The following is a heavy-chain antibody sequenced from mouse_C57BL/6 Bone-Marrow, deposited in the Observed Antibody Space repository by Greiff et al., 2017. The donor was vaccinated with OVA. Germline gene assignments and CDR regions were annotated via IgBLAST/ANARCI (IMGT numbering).Heavy chain of an antibody. D-gene: IGHD3-1*01. CDR1: GYTFTSYG. J-gene: IGHJ4*01. CDR3: ARSGYGGDY. Sequence: QVQLKQSGAELARPGASVKLSCKASGYTFTSYGISWVKQRTGQGLEWIGEIYPRSGNTYYNEKFKGKATLTADKSSSKAYMELRSLTSEDSAVYFSARSGYGGDYWGQGTSVTVSS. CDR2: IYPRSGNT. V-gene: IGHV1-81*01.